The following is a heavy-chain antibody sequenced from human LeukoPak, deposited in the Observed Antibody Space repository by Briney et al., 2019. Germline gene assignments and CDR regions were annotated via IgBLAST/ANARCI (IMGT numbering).Heavy chain of an antibody. Sequence: SQTLSLTCAISGDSVSSNGAAWFWIRQSPSRGLEWLGRTYYRSKWYYDYAVSVRSRITINPDTSKNQFSLQLNSVTPEDTAVYYCARVSAGTFDYWGQGTLVTVSS. CDR1: GDSVSSNGAA. CDR2: TYYRSKWYY. V-gene: IGHV6-1*01. D-gene: IGHD6-13*01. CDR3: ARVSAGTFDY. J-gene: IGHJ4*02.